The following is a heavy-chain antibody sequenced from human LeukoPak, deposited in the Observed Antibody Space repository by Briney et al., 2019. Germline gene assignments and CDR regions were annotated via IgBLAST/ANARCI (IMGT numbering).Heavy chain of an antibody. D-gene: IGHD4/OR15-4a*01. CDR1: GFSISTSNW. J-gene: IGHJ5*02. V-gene: IGHV4-28*03. CDR2: IYYSGST. CDR3: ARVLTWNWFDP. Sequence: PSDTLSLTCAVSGFSISTSNWWAWIRQPPGKGLEWIGYIYYSGSTYYNPSLKSRVTMSVDTSKNQFSLKLSSVTAVDTAVYYCARVLTWNWFDPWGQGTLVTVSS.